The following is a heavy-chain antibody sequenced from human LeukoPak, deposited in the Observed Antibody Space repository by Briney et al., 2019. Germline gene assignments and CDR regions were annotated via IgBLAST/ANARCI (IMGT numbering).Heavy chain of an antibody. Sequence: ASVKVSCKASGYTFTGYYMHWVRQAPGQGLEWMGWINPNSGGTNYAQKFQGRVTMTRDTSISTAYMELSRLRSDDTAVYYCARKGVGATGYYYYYMDVWGKGTTVTVSS. D-gene: IGHD1-26*01. CDR1: GYTFTGYY. V-gene: IGHV1-2*02. J-gene: IGHJ6*03. CDR3: ARKGVGATGYYYYYMDV. CDR2: INPNSGGT.